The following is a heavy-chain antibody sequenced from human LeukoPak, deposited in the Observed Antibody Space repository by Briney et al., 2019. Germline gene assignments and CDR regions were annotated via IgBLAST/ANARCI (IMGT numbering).Heavy chain of an antibody. CDR1: GGSINNYY. D-gene: IGHD3-22*01. CDR2: IYYSGST. Sequence: KPSETLSLTCTVSGGSINNYYWSWIRQPHENGLVWIGYIYYSGSTSYNPSLKSRVTISVDTSKNQFSLKLSSVTAADTAVYYCASFYFDSSGYYSLGLVWGQGTLVTVSS. CDR3: ASFYFDSSGYYSLGLV. J-gene: IGHJ4*02. V-gene: IGHV4-59*08.